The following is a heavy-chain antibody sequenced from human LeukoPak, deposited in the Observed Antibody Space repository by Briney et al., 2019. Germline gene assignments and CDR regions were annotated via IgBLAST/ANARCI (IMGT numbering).Heavy chain of an antibody. CDR1: GGTFSSYD. V-gene: IGHV1-8*02. Sequence: ASVKVSCKASGGTFSSYDINWVRQATGQGLEWMGWMNPNSGNTGYAQKFQGRVTMTRNTSISTAYMELSSLRSEDTAVYYCARSPYSNLDFDYWGQGTLVTVSS. CDR2: MNPNSGNT. D-gene: IGHD4-11*01. CDR3: ARSPYSNLDFDY. J-gene: IGHJ4*02.